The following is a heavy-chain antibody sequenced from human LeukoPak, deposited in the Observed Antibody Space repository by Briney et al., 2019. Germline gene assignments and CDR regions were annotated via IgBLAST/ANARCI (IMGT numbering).Heavy chain of an antibody. CDR1: GYTFTGYY. J-gene: IGHJ3*02. CDR3: ARARMIVVVDAFDI. V-gene: IGHV1-2*02. Sequence: ASVKVSCKASGYTFTGYYMRWVRQAPGQGLEWMGWINPNSGGTNYAQKFQGRVTMTRDTSISTAYMELSRLRSDDTAVYYCARARMIVVVDAFDIWGQGTMVTVSS. D-gene: IGHD3-22*01. CDR2: INPNSGGT.